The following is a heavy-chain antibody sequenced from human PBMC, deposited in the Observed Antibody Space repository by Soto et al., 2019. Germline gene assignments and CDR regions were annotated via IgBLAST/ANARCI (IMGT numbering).Heavy chain of an antibody. V-gene: IGHV4-59*01. CDR1: GGSISSYD. CDR3: ARERFTMIGGVIKTAWSDP. J-gene: IGHJ5*02. D-gene: IGHD3-16*02. Sequence: PSETLSLTCSVSGGSISSYDWNWIRQAPGKGLEWIGYISNSGTSYYNPSLKSRVTISADMSKNQVSLKMTSVTAADAAVYFCARERFTMIGGVIKTAWSDPSGPGTRVTVSS. CDR2: ISNSGTS.